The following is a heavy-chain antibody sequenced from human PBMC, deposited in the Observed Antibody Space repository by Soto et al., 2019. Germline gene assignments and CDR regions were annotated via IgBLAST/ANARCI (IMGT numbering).Heavy chain of an antibody. CDR3: ARNYYDSRKLSNWFDP. CDR1: GFTFSTYA. Sequence: GGSLRLSCAASGFTFSTYAMAWVRQAPGKGLEWVSGVSASGLNTDYADPVKGRFYISRDNSKNTVSLHMNSLRAEDTAVYYCARNYYDSRKLSNWFDPWGQGTLVTVSS. D-gene: IGHD3-22*01. CDR2: VSASGLNT. V-gene: IGHV3-23*01. J-gene: IGHJ5*02.